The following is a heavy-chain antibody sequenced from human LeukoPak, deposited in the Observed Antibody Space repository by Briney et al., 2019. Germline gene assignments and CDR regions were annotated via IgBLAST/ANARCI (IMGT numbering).Heavy chain of an antibody. D-gene: IGHD3-22*01. Sequence: PSETLSLTCTVSGGSVSSGSYYWSWIRQPPGKGLEWIGYIYYSGSTNYNPSLKSRVTISVDTSKNQFPLKLSSVTAADTAVYYCARDTYDSSGYRIDYWGQGTLVTVSS. CDR1: GGSVSSGSYY. J-gene: IGHJ4*02. CDR3: ARDTYDSSGYRIDY. V-gene: IGHV4-61*01. CDR2: IYYSGST.